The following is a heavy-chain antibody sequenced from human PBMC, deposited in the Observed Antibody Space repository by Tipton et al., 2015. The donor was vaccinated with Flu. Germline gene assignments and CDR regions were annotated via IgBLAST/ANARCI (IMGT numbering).Heavy chain of an antibody. Sequence: LRLSCAVYGGSFSAYYWSWIRQPPGKGLEWVGEINHSGTTNYNPSLKSRVTISVDTSKKQFSLKLTSVTAADTAVYYCASKFGSGYYWEPIDYWGQGTLVTVSS. V-gene: IGHV4-34*01. D-gene: IGHD3-10*01. CDR2: INHSGTT. CDR1: GGSFSAYY. CDR3: ASKFGSGYYWEPIDY. J-gene: IGHJ4*02.